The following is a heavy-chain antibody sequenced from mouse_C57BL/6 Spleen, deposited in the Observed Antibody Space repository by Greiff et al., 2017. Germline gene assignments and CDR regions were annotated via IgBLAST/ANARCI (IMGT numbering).Heavy chain of an antibody. V-gene: IGHV1-22*01. CDR2: INPNNGGT. Sequence: EVQLQQSGPELARPGASVKMSCKASGYTFTDYNMHWVKQSHGQSLEWIGYINPNNGGTRYNQKFKGKATLTVNKSSRTAYMELRSLTSEEAAVYCCAIGGYRYFDVWGTGTTVTVSS. D-gene: IGHD3-1*01. CDR3: AIGGYRYFDV. CDR1: GYTFTDYN. J-gene: IGHJ1*03.